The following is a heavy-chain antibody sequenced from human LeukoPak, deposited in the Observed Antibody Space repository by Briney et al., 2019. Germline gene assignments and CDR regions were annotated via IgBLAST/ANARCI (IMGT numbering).Heavy chain of an antibody. CDR2: MNPNSGNT. CDR1: GYTLTSYD. J-gene: IGHJ4*02. CDR3: ASKQESGWYSLDY. V-gene: IGHV1-8*01. D-gene: IGHD6-19*01. Sequence: ASVKVSCKASGYTLTSYDINWVQQATGQGLEWMGWMNPNSGNTGYAQKFQGRVTMTRNTSISTAYMELSSLRSEDTAVYYCASKQESGWYSLDYWGQGTLVTVSS.